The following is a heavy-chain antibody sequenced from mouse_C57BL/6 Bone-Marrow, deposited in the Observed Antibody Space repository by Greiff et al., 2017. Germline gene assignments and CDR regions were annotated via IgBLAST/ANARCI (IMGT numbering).Heavy chain of an antibody. D-gene: IGHD3-2*02. CDR3: TPLQLRALFDY. CDR1: GFNIKDDY. Sequence: VQLQQSGAELVRPGASVKLSCTASGFNIKDDYMHWVKQRPEQGLEWIGWIDPENGDTEYASKFQGKATITADTSSNTAYLQLSSLTSEDTAVYYCTPLQLRALFDYWGQGTTLTVAS. CDR2: IDPENGDT. J-gene: IGHJ2*01. V-gene: IGHV14-4*01.